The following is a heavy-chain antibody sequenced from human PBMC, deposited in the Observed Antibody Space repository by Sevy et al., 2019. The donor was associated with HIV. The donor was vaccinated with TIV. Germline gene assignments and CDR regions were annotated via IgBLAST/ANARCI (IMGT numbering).Heavy chain of an antibody. CDR2: ISGSGGST. J-gene: IGHJ6*03. CDR1: GFTFSSYA. V-gene: IGHV3-23*01. CDR3: AKGPKWRSGYSYYYYMDV. D-gene: IGHD3-3*01. Sequence: GGSLRLSCAASGFTFSSYAMSWVRQAPGKGLEWVSAISGSGGSTYYADSVKGRFTISRDNSKNTLYLQMNSLRAEDTAVYYCAKGPKWRSGYSYYYYMDVSGKGTSVTVSS.